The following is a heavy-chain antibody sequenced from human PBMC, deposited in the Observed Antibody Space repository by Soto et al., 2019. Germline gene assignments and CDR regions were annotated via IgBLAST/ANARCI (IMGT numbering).Heavy chain of an antibody. D-gene: IGHD4-17*01. CDR2: IWYDGSNK. Sequence: QVQLVESGGGVVQPGRSLRLSCAASGFTFSSYGMHWVRQAPGKGLEWVAVIWYDGSNKYYADSVKGRFTIPRDNSKNTLYLQMNSLRAEDTAVYYCARGSRYGDSYYFDYWGQGTLVTVSS. CDR3: ARGSRYGDSYYFDY. J-gene: IGHJ4*02. CDR1: GFTFSSYG. V-gene: IGHV3-33*01.